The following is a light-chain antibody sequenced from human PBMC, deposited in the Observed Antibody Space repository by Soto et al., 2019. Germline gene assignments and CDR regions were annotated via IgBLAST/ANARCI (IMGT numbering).Light chain of an antibody. J-gene: IGLJ1*01. CDR1: SSDVGGYNY. CDR2: EVD. CDR3: SSYVGSNSCSYV. Sequence: QSVLTQPPSASGSPGQSVTISCTGTSSDVGGYNYVSWYQHHPGKAPKLIIYEVDERPSGVPDRYSGSKSGNTASLTVSGLEAEDEADYYCSSYVGSNSCSYVFGTGTKLTGL. V-gene: IGLV2-8*01.